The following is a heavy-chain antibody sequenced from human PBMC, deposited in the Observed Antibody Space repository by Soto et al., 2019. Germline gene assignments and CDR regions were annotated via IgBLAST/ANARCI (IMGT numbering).Heavy chain of an antibody. Sequence: SETLSLTCTVSGGSISSGEYYWTWIRQPPGKGLEWIGYISYSGSTHYSPSLKSRVSITVDTSKNQFSLNLASVSAEDTAVYYCARGGYYDNNWVKLRHYGLDVWGQGTSVTVSS. D-gene: IGHD3-16*01. CDR1: GGSISSGEYY. CDR3: ARGGYYDNNWVKLRHYGLDV. J-gene: IGHJ6*02. V-gene: IGHV4-30-4*01. CDR2: ISYSGST.